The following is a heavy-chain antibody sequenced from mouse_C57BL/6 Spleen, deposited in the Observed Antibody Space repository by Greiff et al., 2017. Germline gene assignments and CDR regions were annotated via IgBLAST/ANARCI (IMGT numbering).Heavy chain of an antibody. J-gene: IGHJ4*01. V-gene: IGHV5-9-1*02. Sequence: VQLKESGEGLVKPGGSLKLSCAASGFTFSSYAMSWVRQTPEKRLEWVAYISSGGDYIYYADTVKGRFTISRDNARNTLYLQMSSLKSEDTAMYYCTRGEIYYGSSYHAMDYWGQGTSVTVSS. CDR1: GFTFSSYA. D-gene: IGHD1-1*01. CDR3: TRGEIYYGSSYHAMDY. CDR2: ISSGGDYI.